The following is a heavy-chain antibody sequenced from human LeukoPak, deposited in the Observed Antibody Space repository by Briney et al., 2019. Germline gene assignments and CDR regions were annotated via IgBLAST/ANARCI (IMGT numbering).Heavy chain of an antibody. CDR2: ISGSGGST. V-gene: IGHV3-23*01. Sequence: PGGSLRLSCAASGFTFSSYAMSWVRQAPGKGLEWVSAISGSGGSTYYADSVKGRFTISRDNSKNTLYLQMNSLRAEDTAVYYCAKDQCSSGWFCKNFDAFDIWGQGTMVTVSS. J-gene: IGHJ3*02. CDR1: GFTFSSYA. D-gene: IGHD6-19*01. CDR3: AKDQCSSGWFCKNFDAFDI.